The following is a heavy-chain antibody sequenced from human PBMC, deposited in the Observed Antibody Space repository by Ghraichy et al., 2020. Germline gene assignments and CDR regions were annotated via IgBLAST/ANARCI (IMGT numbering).Heavy chain of an antibody. J-gene: IGHJ4*02. CDR3: ARGGLKHYFAY. CDR2: IYHSGST. CDR1: GDSISSGGYY. V-gene: IGHV4-31*11. Sequence: SETPSLTCAVSGDSISSGGYYWNWIRQHPGKGLEWIGHIYHSGSTYYSPSLQSRVTLSVDTSKNQFSLRLYSVTAADTAVYYCARGGLKHYFAYWGQGALVTVSS. D-gene: IGHD3/OR15-3a*01.